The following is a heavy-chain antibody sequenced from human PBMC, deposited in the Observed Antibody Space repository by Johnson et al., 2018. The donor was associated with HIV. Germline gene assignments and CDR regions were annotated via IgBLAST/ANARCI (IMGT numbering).Heavy chain of an antibody. V-gene: IGHV3-30*04. Sequence: VQLVESGGGLVQPGRSLRLSCAASGFTFSSYAMHWVRQAPGKGLEWVAVISYDGSNKYYADSVKGRFTISRDNSKNTLYLQMNSLRAEDTAVYYCARDSPRRVGVPVAFDIWGQGTMVTVSS. CDR3: ARDSPRRVGVPVAFDI. CDR2: ISYDGSNK. D-gene: IGHD1-26*01. J-gene: IGHJ3*02. CDR1: GFTFSSYA.